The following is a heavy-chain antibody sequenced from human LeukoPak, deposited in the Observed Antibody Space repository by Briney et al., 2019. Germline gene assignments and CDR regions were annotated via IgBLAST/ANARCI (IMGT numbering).Heavy chain of an antibody. J-gene: IGHJ4*02. Sequence: GGSLRLSCAASGFTFDDYGMSWVRQAPGKGLEWVSAISGSGGSTYYADSVKGRFTISRDNTKNSLYLQMNSLRAEDTAVYYCARSGIVGATPPYYLDYWGQGTLVTVSS. CDR2: ISGSGGST. CDR3: ARSGIVGATPPYYLDY. V-gene: IGHV3-20*04. CDR1: GFTFDDYG. D-gene: IGHD1-26*01.